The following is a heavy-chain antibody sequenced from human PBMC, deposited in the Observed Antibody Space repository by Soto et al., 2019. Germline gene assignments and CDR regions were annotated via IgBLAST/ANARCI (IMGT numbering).Heavy chain of an antibody. CDR3: AREGGLAYCGGDCWYNWFDP. D-gene: IGHD2-21*02. V-gene: IGHV4-31*03. CDR2: RSYSGST. CDR1: GGSISSGVYY. Sequence: QVQLQESGPGLVKPSQTLSLTCTVSGGSISSGVYYWSWVRQHPGKGLEWIGHRSYSGSTYYNPSRSSRVTTVVDTSRNQFSLRLSSVTAADTAVYYCAREGGLAYCGGDCWYNWFDPWGQGTLVTVSS. J-gene: IGHJ5*02.